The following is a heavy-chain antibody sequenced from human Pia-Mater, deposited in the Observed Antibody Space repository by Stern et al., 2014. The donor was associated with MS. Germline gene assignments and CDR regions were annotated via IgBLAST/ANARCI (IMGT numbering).Heavy chain of an antibody. D-gene: IGHD6-6*01. CDR1: GYNLTTYA. Sequence: QMQLVQSGTELKKPGASVKLSCRASGYNLTTYAINWVRQAPGQGLEWLGWINTKTGNPTFAQGFTGRFVFSLDTSINTAFLQISSLKAEDSALYYCATWGAGSSPPLFYWGQGTLVTVSS. CDR3: ATWGAGSSPPLFY. J-gene: IGHJ4*02. CDR2: INTKTGNP. V-gene: IGHV7-4-1*02.